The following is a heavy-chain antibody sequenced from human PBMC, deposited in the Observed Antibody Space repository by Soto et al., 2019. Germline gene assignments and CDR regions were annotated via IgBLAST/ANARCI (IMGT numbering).Heavy chain of an antibody. D-gene: IGHD3-22*01. CDR2: ISYDGSDK. J-gene: IGHJ4*02. Sequence: PWGSLRLSCAASGFTLSSYAMHWVRQAPGKGLEWVALISYDGSDKDYADSVKGRFTISRDNSRNTLFLQMNSLRAEDTAVYYCARDYYTYYDSSGYYRSPAYWGQGTLVTVSS. V-gene: IGHV3-30-3*01. CDR1: GFTLSSYA. CDR3: ARDYYTYYDSSGYYRSPAY.